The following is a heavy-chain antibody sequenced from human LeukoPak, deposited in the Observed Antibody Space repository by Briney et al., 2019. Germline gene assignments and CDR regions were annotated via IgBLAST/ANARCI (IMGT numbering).Heavy chain of an antibody. V-gene: IGHV1-18*01. CDR1: GYTFTNYG. J-gene: IGHJ4*02. CDR2: ISPYNGNT. CDR3: ATEGGWGPTDYGDHVY. D-gene: IGHD4-17*01. Sequence: ASVNVSCKASGYTFTNYGITWVRQAPGQGLEWMGWISPYNGNTNYAQKLQGRVTMTTDTSTSTAYMELRSLRSDDTAVYYCATEGGWGPTDYGDHVYWGQGTLVTVSS.